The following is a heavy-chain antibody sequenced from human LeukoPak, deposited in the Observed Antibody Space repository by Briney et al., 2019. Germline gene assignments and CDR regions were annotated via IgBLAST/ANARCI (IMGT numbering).Heavy chain of an antibody. CDR2: ISYDGNEK. CDR3: ARKGGTMVNYRPFDY. CDR1: GFTFSSYT. V-gene: IGHV3-30*04. D-gene: IGHD3-10*01. J-gene: IGHJ4*02. Sequence: PGTSLRLSCAASGFTFSSYTMHCVRQAPGKGLEWVAVISYDGNEKYYADSVKGRFTISRDNSKSTMYLQMNSLRAEDTAVYYCARKGGTMVNYRPFDYWGQGTLVTVSS.